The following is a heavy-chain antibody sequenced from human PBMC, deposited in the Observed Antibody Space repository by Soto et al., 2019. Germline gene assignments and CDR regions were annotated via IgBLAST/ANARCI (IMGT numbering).Heavy chain of an antibody. Sequence: ASVKVSCKASGYIFSNYYLHWVRQAPGQGLEWMGVFNPSGDATHYAQNFQGRVTVTRDTSSSTVYMELSNLTSDDTAVYYCARRGMSKIGFDSWGQGXMVTVSS. J-gene: IGHJ3*02. CDR2: FNPSGDAT. V-gene: IGHV1-46*01. CDR3: ARRGMSKIGFDS. CDR1: GYIFSNYY. D-gene: IGHD3-10*01.